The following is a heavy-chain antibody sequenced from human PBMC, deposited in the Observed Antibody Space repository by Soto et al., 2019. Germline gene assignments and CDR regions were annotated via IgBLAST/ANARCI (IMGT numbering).Heavy chain of an antibody. Sequence: PGESLKISCTGSGGSFTKYWIAWVRQMPGKGLEWMGIIYPGDSDTRYSPSFQGQVTISADKSISTAYLHWSRLKASDTAMDFCARRDTAMEAFDYWGQGTLVPVS. V-gene: IGHV5-51*01. CDR2: IYPGDSDT. J-gene: IGHJ4*02. CDR1: GGSFTKYW. CDR3: ARRDTAMEAFDY. D-gene: IGHD5-18*01.